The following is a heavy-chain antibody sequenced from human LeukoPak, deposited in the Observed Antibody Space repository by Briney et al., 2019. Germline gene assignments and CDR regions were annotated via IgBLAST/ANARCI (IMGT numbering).Heavy chain of an antibody. CDR1: GGTFSSYA. CDR3: ATDNGSNYYGSGRGWFDP. CDR2: IIPIFGTA. V-gene: IGHV1-69*13. J-gene: IGHJ5*02. Sequence: SVKVSCKASGGTFSSYAISWVRQAPGQGLEWMGGIIPIFGTANYAQKFQGRVTITADESTSTAYMELSSLRSEDTAVYYCATDNGSNYYGSGRGWFDPWGQGTLVTVSS. D-gene: IGHD3-10*01.